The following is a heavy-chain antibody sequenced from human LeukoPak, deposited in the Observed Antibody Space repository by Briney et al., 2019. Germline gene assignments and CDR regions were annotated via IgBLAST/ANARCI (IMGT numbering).Heavy chain of an antibody. V-gene: IGHV4-59*01. J-gene: IGHJ5*02. CDR1: GASMTNYY. CDR3: ARGRGYFDPFDP. CDR2: IYYSGIT. D-gene: IGHD3-9*01. Sequence: PSETLSLTCTVSGASMTNYYWSWIGKPPGKGLEWIGYIYYSGITNYNPSLTSRVSISVDMSKNQFSLKLTSVTAADTAVYYCARGRGYFDPFDPWGQGTLVTVSS.